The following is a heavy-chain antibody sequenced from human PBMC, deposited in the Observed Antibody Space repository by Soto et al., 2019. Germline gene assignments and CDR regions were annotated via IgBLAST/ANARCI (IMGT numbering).Heavy chain of an antibody. J-gene: IGHJ4*02. D-gene: IGHD5-12*01. CDR1: GGSINNNHYY. V-gene: IGHV4-39*01. Sequence: LSLTCTVSGGSINNNHYYWGWVRQPPGKGLEWIGSISYSGTTYFNPSLKSRVVKSVDTSRNQFSLRLTSVTAADTAVYYCTRRIVATETFDYWGQGTLVTVSS. CDR3: TRRIVATETFDY. CDR2: ISYSGTT.